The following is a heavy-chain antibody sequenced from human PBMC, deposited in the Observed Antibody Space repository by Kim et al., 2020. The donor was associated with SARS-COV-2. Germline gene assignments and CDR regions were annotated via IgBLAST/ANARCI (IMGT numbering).Heavy chain of an antibody. CDR3: AKDPVIYYDLWRGRGSYFHY. Sequence: GRFTVSRDNSKNTLYRQMNSLKAEDTAIYYCAKDPVIYYDLWRGRGSYFHYWGQGTLVTVSS. J-gene: IGHJ4*02. V-gene: IGHV3-23*01. D-gene: IGHD3-3*01.